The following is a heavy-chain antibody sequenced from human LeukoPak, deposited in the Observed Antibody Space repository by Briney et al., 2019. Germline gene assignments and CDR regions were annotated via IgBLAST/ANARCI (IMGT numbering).Heavy chain of an antibody. D-gene: IGHD6-13*01. Sequence: ASVKVSCKASGYTFASYYMHWVRQAPGQGLEWMGMINPSGGSTSYAQKFQGRVTMTRDMSTSTVYMELSSLRSEDTAVYYCARAQQQLVDDAFDIWGQGTMVTVSS. CDR2: INPSGGST. CDR1: GYTFASYY. CDR3: ARAQQQLVDDAFDI. J-gene: IGHJ3*02. V-gene: IGHV1-46*01.